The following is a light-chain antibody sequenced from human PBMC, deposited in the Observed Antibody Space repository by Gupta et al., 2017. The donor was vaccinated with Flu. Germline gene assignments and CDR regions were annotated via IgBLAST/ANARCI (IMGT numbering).Light chain of an antibody. CDR2: GAS. CDR1: QVISTW. Sequence: GDRVTITCRASQVISTWLAWYQQKPGKAPKLLISGASNVQSGVPSRFSGSGSGTDFTLTISSLQPEDFATYYCQQANSFPHTFGGGTKVEI. V-gene: IGKV1-12*01. J-gene: IGKJ4*01. CDR3: QQANSFPHT.